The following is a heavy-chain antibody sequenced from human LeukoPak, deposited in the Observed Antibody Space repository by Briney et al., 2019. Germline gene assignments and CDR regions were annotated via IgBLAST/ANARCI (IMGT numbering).Heavy chain of an antibody. V-gene: IGHV4-34*01. CDR1: GESFSGYY. Sequence: SETLSLTCAVYGESFSGYYCSWIRQPPGKGLEWIGEINHSGSTNYNPSLKSRVTISVDTSKNQFSLKLSSVTAADTAVYYCATDEAYCGGDCYLIWGQGTMVTVSS. CDR2: INHSGST. D-gene: IGHD2-21*02. J-gene: IGHJ3*02. CDR3: ATDEAYCGGDCYLI.